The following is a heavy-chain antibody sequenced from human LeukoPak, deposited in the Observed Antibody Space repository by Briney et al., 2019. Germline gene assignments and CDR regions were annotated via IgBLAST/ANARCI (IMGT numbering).Heavy chain of an antibody. D-gene: IGHD6-19*01. CDR1: GFTFSSYW. V-gene: IGHV3-7*03. CDR2: IKQDGSEK. Sequence: PGGSLRLSCAASGFTFSSYWMSWVRQAPGKGLEWVANIKQDGSEKYYVDSLKGRFSISRDNTNNALYLQMNSLRVEDTAVYYCVKNDGWFHLAQWGQGTLVTVSS. J-gene: IGHJ4*02. CDR3: VKNDGWFHLAQ.